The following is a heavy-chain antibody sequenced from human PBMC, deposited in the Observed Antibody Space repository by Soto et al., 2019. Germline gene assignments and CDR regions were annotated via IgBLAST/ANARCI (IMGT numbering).Heavy chain of an antibody. V-gene: IGHV1-18*04. Sequence: ASVKVSCKASGYTFTSYGISWVRQAPGQGLEWMGWISAYNGNTNYAQKLQGRVTMTTDTSTSTAYMELRSLRSDDTAVYYCVRFWYPITMVRGVNYYYYGMDVWGQGTTVTVSS. J-gene: IGHJ6*02. CDR3: VRFWYPITMVRGVNYYYYGMDV. CDR2: ISAYNGNT. D-gene: IGHD3-10*01. CDR1: GYTFTSYG.